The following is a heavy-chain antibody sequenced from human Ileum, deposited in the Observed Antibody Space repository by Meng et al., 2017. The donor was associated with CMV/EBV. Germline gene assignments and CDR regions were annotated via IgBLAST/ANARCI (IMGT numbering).Heavy chain of an antibody. V-gene: IGHV2-5*02. J-gene: IGHJ4*02. CDR2: IYWDDDT. CDR3: VHRSYSGQDDY. CDR1: GFSFSTSKAG. D-gene: IGHD5-12*01. Sequence: QITLNQSCPTLVTPTHPTTLICTFSGFSFSTSKAGVGWIRLPPGKALEWLALIYWDDDTRYNPSLKTRLTITQDTSKNQVILTMTKMDPADTATYFCVHRSYSGQDDYWGQGALVTVPS.